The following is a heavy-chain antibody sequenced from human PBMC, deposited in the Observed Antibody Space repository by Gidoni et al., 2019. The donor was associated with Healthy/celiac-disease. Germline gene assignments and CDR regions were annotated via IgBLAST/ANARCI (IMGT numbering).Heavy chain of an antibody. Sequence: QVQLQQCGAGLVKPSETLSLTCAVYDGSFSGYYWNWIRQPPGRGLEGIGEINHSGSTNSNPTLKNRVTISVDTSKNQFSLSLSSVTAADTAVYNCARGADDYGINWYFDLWGRGNLVTASS. J-gene: IGHJ2*01. CDR1: DGSFSGYY. D-gene: IGHD4-17*01. CDR2: INHSGST. CDR3: ARGADDYGINWYFDL. V-gene: IGHV4-34*01.